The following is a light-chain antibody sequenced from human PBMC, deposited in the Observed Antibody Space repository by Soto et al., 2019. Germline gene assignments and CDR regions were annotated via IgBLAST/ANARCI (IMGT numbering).Light chain of an antibody. CDR1: QTVRDN. J-gene: IGKJ4*01. CDR3: QKYDSAPLT. V-gene: IGKV3D-15*01. Sequence: VLTHSPATLYVSPGERATLSCRASQTVRDNLGWYQQKPGQPPRLLIYGATTRATGIPSRFSGSGSGTDFTLTISSLQPEDVATYYCQKYDSAPLTFGGGTKVAIK. CDR2: GAT.